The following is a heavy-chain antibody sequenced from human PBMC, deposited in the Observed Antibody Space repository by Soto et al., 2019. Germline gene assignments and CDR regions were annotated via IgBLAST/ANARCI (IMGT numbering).Heavy chain of an antibody. CDR3: ARALTFYYGSGSYGDAFDI. V-gene: IGHV3-23*01. J-gene: IGHJ3*02. Sequence: GGSLRLSCAASGFTFSSYAMSWVRQTPGKGLEWVSTLSGSGGTTYYADSVKGRFTISRDSAKNTLYLQMNSLRAEDTALYYCARALTFYYGSGSYGDAFDIWGQGTMVTVSS. D-gene: IGHD3-10*01. CDR2: LSGSGGTT. CDR1: GFTFSSYA.